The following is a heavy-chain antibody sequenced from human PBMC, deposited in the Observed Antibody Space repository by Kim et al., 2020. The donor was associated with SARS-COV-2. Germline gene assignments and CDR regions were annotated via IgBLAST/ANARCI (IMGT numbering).Heavy chain of an antibody. J-gene: IGHJ4*02. D-gene: IGHD3-22*01. V-gene: IGHV1-69*04. Sequence: KFRGKVTITADKSTSTAYMELSSLRSEDTAVYYCARVVYYDSSGYYAQDYWGQGTLVTVSS. CDR3: ARVVYYDSSGYYAQDY.